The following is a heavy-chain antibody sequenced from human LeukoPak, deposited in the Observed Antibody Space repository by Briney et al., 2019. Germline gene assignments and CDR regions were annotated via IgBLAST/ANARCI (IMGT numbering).Heavy chain of an antibody. J-gene: IGHJ4*02. CDR2: ISSSSGTI. V-gene: IGHV3-48*04. D-gene: IGHD2-15*01. CDR3: ARGPGSGHYFDY. Sequence: GGSLRLSCAASGFTFSPSPLNWVRQAPGKGPEWVSYISSSSGTIYYADSVKGRFTISRDNAENSLYLQMNSLRAEDTAVYYCARGPGSGHYFDYWGQGTLVTVSS. CDR1: GFTFSPSP.